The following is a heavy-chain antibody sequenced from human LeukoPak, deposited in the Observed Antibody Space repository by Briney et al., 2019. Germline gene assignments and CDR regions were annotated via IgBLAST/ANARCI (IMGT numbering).Heavy chain of an antibody. CDR1: GFTFSSYG. CDR2: IRYDGSNK. J-gene: IGHJ4*02. CDR3: ARMGLAAAGTGLDY. Sequence: GGSLRLSCAASGFTFSSYGMHWVRQAPGKGLEWVAFIRYDGSNKYYADSVKGRFTISRDNSKNTLYLQMNSLRAEDTAVYYCARMGLAAAGTGLDYWGQGTLVTVSS. V-gene: IGHV3-30*02. D-gene: IGHD6-13*01.